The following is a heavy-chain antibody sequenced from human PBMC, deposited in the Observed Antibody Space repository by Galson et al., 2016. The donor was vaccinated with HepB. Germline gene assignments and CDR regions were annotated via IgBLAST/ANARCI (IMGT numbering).Heavy chain of an antibody. Sequence: SLRLSCAASGFSFSGDYMSWVRQTPAKGLEWVAKINADGSAQYYVDSVKGRFAVSRDNAKNSLYLQINSLTAEDVGVYFCAREVWSRVPDWGQGTLITVSS. J-gene: IGHJ4*02. CDR3: AREVWSRVPD. CDR2: INADGSAQ. D-gene: IGHD3-16*01. V-gene: IGHV3-7*01. CDR1: GFSFSGDY.